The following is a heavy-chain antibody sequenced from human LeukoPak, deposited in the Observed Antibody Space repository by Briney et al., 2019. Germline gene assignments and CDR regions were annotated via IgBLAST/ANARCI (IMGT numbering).Heavy chain of an antibody. CDR1: GFTFSSYS. J-gene: IGHJ3*02. CDR3: AKDYYDSSGYYPDAFDI. Sequence: GGSLRLSCAASGFTFSSYSMNWVRQAPGKGLEWVSSISSSSSYIYYADSVKGRFTISRDNSKNTLYLQMNSLRAEDTAVYYCAKDYYDSSGYYPDAFDIWGQGTMVTVSS. V-gene: IGHV3-21*04. CDR2: ISSSSSYI. D-gene: IGHD3-22*01.